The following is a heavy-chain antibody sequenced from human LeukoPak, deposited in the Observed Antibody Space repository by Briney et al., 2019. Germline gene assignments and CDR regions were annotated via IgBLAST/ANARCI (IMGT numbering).Heavy chain of an antibody. CDR3: ARDVGYGMDV. D-gene: IGHD2-15*01. Sequence: GGSLRLSCAASGFTFSSYAMHWVRQAPGKGLEWVAFISHDGSNKYYADSVKGRFTISRDNSKNTLYLQMNSLRAEDTAVYYCARDVGYGMDVWGQGTTVTVSS. J-gene: IGHJ6*02. CDR1: GFTFSSYA. CDR2: ISHDGSNK. V-gene: IGHV3-30*04.